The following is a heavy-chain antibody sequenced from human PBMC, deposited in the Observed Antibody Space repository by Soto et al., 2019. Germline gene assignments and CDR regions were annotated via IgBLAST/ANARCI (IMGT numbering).Heavy chain of an antibody. CDR3: AIWADSSGYYYVFDY. Sequence: ASVKVSCKVSGYTLTELSMHWVRQAPGKGLEWMGGFDPEDGETIYAQKFQGRVTMTEDTSTDTAYMELSSLRSEDTAVYYCAIWADSSGYYYVFDYWGQGTLVTVSS. J-gene: IGHJ4*02. V-gene: IGHV1-24*01. CDR1: GYTLTELS. CDR2: FDPEDGET. D-gene: IGHD3-22*01.